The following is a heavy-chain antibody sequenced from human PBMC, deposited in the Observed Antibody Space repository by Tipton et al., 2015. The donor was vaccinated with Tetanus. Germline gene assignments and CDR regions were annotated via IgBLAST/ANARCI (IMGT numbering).Heavy chain of an antibody. CDR3: ARYNWNDDPPALDY. J-gene: IGHJ4*02. CDR1: GFTFSSYS. D-gene: IGHD1-20*01. Sequence: SLRLSCAASGFTFSSYSMNWVRQAPGKGLEWVSYISSSSSTIYYADSVKGRFTISRDNAKNSLYLQMNSLRDEDTAVYYCARYNWNDDPPALDYWGQGTLVTVSS. CDR2: ISSSSSTI. V-gene: IGHV3-48*02.